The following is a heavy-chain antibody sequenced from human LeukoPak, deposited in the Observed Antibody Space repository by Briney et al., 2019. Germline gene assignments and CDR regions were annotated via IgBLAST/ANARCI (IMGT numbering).Heavy chain of an antibody. J-gene: IGHJ5*02. CDR3: ARDFGVVGGRTRYENPFDP. CDR2: IYYSGST. V-gene: IGHV4-39*07. Sequence: SETLSLTCTVSGGSISSSSYYWGWIRQPPGKGLEWIGSIYYSGSTYYNPSLKSRVTISVDTSKNQFSLKLSSVTAADTAVYYCARDFGVVGGRTRYENPFDPWGQGTLVTVSS. D-gene: IGHD3-3*01. CDR1: GGSISSSSYY.